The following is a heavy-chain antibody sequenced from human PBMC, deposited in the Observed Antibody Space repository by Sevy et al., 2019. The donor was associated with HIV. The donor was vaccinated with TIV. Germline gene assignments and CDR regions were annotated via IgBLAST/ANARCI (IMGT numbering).Heavy chain of an antibody. J-gene: IGHJ4*02. Sequence: GGSLRLSCLASGFTVSNYWMNWVRQAPGMGLEWVARIKEDGKETYYVDSVKGRFTISRDNAKNSLYLQMTSLRAEDTAVYYCARDKNSAMVTPFDFWGQGTLVTVSS. CDR1: GFTVSNYW. V-gene: IGHV3-7*03. D-gene: IGHD5-18*01. CDR2: IKEDGKET. CDR3: ARDKNSAMVTPFDF.